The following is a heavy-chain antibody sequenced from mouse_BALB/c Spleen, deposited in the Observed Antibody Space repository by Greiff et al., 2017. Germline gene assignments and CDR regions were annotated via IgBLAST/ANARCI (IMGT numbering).Heavy chain of an antibody. CDR2: IDPANGNT. CDR3: ANWDWGYFDV. Sequence: DVQLQESGAELVKPGASVKLSCTASGFNIKDTYMHWVKQRPEQGLEWIGRIDPANGNTKYDPKFQGKATITADTSSNTAYLQLSSLTSEDTAVYYCANWDWGYFDVWGSGTTVTVSS. V-gene: IGHV14-3*02. D-gene: IGHD4-1*02. J-gene: IGHJ1*01. CDR1: GFNIKDTY.